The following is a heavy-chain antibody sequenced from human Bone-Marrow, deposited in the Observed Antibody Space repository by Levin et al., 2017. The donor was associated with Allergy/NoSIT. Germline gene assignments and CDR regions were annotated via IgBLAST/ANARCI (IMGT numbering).Heavy chain of an antibody. Sequence: SLKISCAASGFTFDNYGMHWVRQVPGKGPEWVSGINWDSDAIDYADSVKGRFTISRDNAKNSLYLQMNSLRPADTAFYYCAKDMGPGYTSGWYSYFDYWGQGALVTVSS. J-gene: IGHJ4*02. CDR1: GFTFDNYG. CDR2: INWDSDAI. D-gene: IGHD6-19*01. V-gene: IGHV3-9*01. CDR3: AKDMGPGYTSGWYSYFDY.